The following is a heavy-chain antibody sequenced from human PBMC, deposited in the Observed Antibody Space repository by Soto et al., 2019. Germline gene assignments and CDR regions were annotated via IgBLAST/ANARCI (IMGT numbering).Heavy chain of an antibody. V-gene: IGHV4-31*03. Sequence: QVQLQESGPGLVKPSQTLSLTCNVSGGSISSGGFYWSWVRQHPGKGLERIGYIFYTGTTYYSPSLKSRVTISVDTSEKQFYLKLNSVTAADTAVYYCARDAYSSSGYYYHGMDVWGQGTTVTVSS. CDR1: GGSISSGGFY. CDR3: ARDAYSSSGYYYHGMDV. J-gene: IGHJ6*02. D-gene: IGHD6-6*01. CDR2: IFYTGTT.